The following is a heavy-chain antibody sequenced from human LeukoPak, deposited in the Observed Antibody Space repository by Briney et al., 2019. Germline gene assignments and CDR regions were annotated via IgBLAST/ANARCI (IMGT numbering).Heavy chain of an antibody. Sequence: GGSLRLSCAASGFTFSSYSMNWVRQAPGKGLEWVSYISSSSSTIYYADSVKGRFTISRDNAKNSLYLQMNSLRAEDTAVYYCAGEDFWSGYPYGMDVWGQGTTVIVSS. D-gene: IGHD3-3*01. J-gene: IGHJ6*02. CDR1: GFTFSSYS. V-gene: IGHV3-48*01. CDR3: AGEDFWSGYPYGMDV. CDR2: ISSSSSTI.